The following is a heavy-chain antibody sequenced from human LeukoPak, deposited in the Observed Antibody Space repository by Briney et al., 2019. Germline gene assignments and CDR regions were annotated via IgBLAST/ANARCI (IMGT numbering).Heavy chain of an antibody. CDR1: GYTFTGYY. D-gene: IGHD4-17*01. CDR3: ARDLFMGQYGDPRYYFDY. Sequence: GASVKVSCKASGYTFTGYYMHWVRQAPGQGLEWMGWINPNSGGTNYAQKFQGRVTMTRDTSISTAYMELSRLRSDDTAVYYCARDLFMGQYGDPRYYFDYWGQGTLVTVSS. V-gene: IGHV1-2*02. CDR2: INPNSGGT. J-gene: IGHJ4*02.